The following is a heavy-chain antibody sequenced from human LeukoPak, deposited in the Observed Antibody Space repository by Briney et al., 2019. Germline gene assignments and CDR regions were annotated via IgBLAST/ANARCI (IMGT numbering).Heavy chain of an antibody. CDR3: ARDRGAVVPAAPDAFDI. CDR2: IWYDGSNK. Sequence: PGGSLRLSCAASGFTFSSYGMHWVRQAPGKGLEWVAVIWYDGSNKYYADSVKGRFTISRDNSKNTLYLQMNSLRAEDTAVYYCARDRGAVVPAAPDAFDIWGQGTMVTVSS. CDR1: GFTFSSYG. D-gene: IGHD2-2*01. V-gene: IGHV3-33*01. J-gene: IGHJ3*02.